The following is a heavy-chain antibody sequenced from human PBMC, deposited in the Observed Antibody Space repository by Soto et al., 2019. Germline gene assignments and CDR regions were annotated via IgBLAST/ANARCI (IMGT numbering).Heavy chain of an antibody. Sequence: TSETLSLTCTVSGGSISSYYWSWIRQPPGKGLEWIGYIYYSGSTNYNPSLKSRVTISVDTSKNQFSLKLSSVTAADTAAYYCARHFGYGDYNFDYWGQGTLVTVSS. V-gene: IGHV4-59*08. J-gene: IGHJ4*02. D-gene: IGHD4-17*01. CDR3: ARHFGYGDYNFDY. CDR1: GGSISSYY. CDR2: IYYSGST.